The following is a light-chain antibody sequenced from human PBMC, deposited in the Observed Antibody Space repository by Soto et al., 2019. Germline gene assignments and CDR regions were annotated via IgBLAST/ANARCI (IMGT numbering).Light chain of an antibody. Sequence: QSALTLPPSASGTPGQRVTISCSGSSSNIGSNYVYWYQQLPGTAPKLLIYRNNQRPSGVPDRFSGSKSGTSASLAISGLRSEDEADYYCAAWDDSLSGVVFGGGTKLTVL. J-gene: IGLJ2*01. CDR1: SSNIGSNY. V-gene: IGLV1-47*01. CDR2: RNN. CDR3: AAWDDSLSGVV.